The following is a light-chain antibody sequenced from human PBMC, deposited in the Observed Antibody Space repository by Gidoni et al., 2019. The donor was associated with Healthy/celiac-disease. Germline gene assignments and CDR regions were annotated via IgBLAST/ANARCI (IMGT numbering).Light chain of an antibody. J-gene: IGKJ4*01. V-gene: IGKV3-20*01. CDR1: QSVSSSY. Sequence: AFTQSPGTLSLTPGERATLSCRASQSVSSSYLAWYQQKPGQAPRLLIYGASSKATVIPDRFSGSGSGTYFTLTISRLEPEDFAVYYCQQYGSSPHFGGGTKVEIK. CDR3: QQYGSSPH. CDR2: GAS.